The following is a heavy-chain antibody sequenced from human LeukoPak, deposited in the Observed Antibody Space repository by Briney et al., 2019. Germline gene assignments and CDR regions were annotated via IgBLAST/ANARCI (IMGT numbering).Heavy chain of an antibody. V-gene: IGHV3-21*01. D-gene: IGHD5-18*01. J-gene: IGHJ4*02. CDR3: ASAWIQLFSVDY. CDR1: GFTFSIYS. Sequence: GGSLRLSCAASGFTFSIYSMNWVRQAPGKGLEWVSSISSSSSYIYYADSVKGRFTISRDNAKNSLYLQMNGLRAEDTAVYYCASAWIQLFSVDYWGQGTLVTVSS. CDR2: ISSSSSYI.